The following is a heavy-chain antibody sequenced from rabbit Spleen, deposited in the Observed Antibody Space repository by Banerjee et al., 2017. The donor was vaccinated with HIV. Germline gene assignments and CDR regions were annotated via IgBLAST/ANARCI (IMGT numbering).Heavy chain of an antibody. Sequence: QQQLEESGGGLVKPGGTLTLTCKASGIDFSSNYFMCWVRQAPGKGLEWIACIYTSSGSTWYASWAKGRFTISRSTSLNTVTLQMTSLTAADTATHFCASGGSIGSGLNLWGPGTLVTVS. CDR1: GIDFSSNYF. V-gene: IGHV1S43*01. J-gene: IGHJ4*01. CDR3: ASGGSIGSGLNL. D-gene: IGHD1-1*01. CDR2: IYTSSGST.